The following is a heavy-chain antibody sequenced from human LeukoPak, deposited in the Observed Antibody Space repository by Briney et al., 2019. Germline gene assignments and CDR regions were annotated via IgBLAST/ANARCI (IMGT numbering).Heavy chain of an antibody. CDR2: INPNSGDT. D-gene: IGHD2-2*01. J-gene: IGHJ5*02. CDR1: GDTFTDNY. CDR3: ARGRRKLGRYQLAPGIGNWFDP. V-gene: IGHV1-2*02. Sequence: ASVKVSCKASGDTFTDNYMHWVRQAPGQGLEWMGWINPNSGDTDYAQKFQGRVTLTRDTSITTVYMELSRLTSDDTAVYYCARGRRKLGRYQLAPGIGNWFDPWGQGTLVTVSS.